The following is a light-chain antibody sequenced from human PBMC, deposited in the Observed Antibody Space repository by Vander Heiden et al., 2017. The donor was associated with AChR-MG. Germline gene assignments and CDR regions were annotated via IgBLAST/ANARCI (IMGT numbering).Light chain of an antibody. V-gene: IGLV3-19*01. CDR2: GKN. CDR3: NSRDSSGNRV. Sequence: SSALTQDPAVSVALGQTVRITCQGDRLRSYYASWYQQKPGQAPVLVIYGKNNRPAGIPDRFSGSSSGNTASLTITGAQAEDEADYYCNSRDSSGNRVFGGGTKLTVL. CDR1: RLRSYY. J-gene: IGLJ3*02.